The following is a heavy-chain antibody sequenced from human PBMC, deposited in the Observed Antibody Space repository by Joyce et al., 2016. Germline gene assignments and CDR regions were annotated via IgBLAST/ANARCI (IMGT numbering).Heavy chain of an antibody. Sequence: QVQLVESGGDVVQPGKSLGLSCAASGFIFSSYAMHWVRQAPGKGLEWVAVISKDGSKEFYADSVKGRFTISRDNSKDTLYLHMSSPREGDTAVYYCAREYSNGWSHWGQGTRVTVSS. CDR3: AREYSNGWSH. D-gene: IGHD6-19*01. V-gene: IGHV3-30*03. J-gene: IGHJ4*01. CDR2: ISKDGSKE. CDR1: GFIFSSYA.